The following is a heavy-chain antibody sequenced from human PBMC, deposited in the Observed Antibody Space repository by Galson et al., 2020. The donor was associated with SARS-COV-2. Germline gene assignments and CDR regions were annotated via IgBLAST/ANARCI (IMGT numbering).Heavy chain of an antibody. V-gene: IGHV3-7*01. Sequence: GESLKISCAASGFTFRNYWLSWVRQAPGKGLEWVANTNQDGSAKYYVDSVKGRFTISRDNAKNSLYLEMNSLRAEDTAVYYCERDISVAAFDSWGQGTLVTVSS. CDR3: ERDISVAAFDS. J-gene: IGHJ4*02. D-gene: IGHD6-19*01. CDR2: TNQDGSAK. CDR1: GFTFRNYW.